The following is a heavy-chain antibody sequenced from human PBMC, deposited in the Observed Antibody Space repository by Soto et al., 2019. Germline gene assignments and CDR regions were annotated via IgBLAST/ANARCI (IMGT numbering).Heavy chain of an antibody. CDR1: GGTFSIYA. J-gene: IGHJ4*02. Sequence: ASAKVSCKTSGGTFSIYAINWVRQAPGQGLEWMGAIIPLFGTADYSQKFQGRVTITADESTSTAYKELSSLRSDDTAVYFCARPKGTYSSGYYYFDFWGQGTLVTVSS. V-gene: IGHV1-69*13. D-gene: IGHD6-19*01. CDR3: ARPKGTYSSGYYYFDF. CDR2: IIPLFGTA.